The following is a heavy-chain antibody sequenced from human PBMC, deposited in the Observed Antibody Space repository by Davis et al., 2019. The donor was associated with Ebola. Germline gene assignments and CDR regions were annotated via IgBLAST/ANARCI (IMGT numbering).Heavy chain of an antibody. CDR2: INPITGGT. CDR3: AREGGRYYDSSGNVFDI. Sequence: ASVTVSCKASGYRFTSYYMHWVRQAPGQGLEWMGIINPITGGTSYAQNFQVRVNMTRDTSTSTVYMELSSLRSEDTAVYYCAREGGRYYDSSGNVFDIWGQGTMVKVSS. D-gene: IGHD3-22*01. J-gene: IGHJ3*02. CDR1: GYRFTSYY. V-gene: IGHV1-46*01.